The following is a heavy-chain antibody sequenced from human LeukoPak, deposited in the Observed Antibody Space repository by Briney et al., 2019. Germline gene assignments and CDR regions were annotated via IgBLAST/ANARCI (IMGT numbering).Heavy chain of an antibody. Sequence: ASVKVSCKASGYTFTGYYMHWVRQAPGQGLEWMGWINPNSGGTNYAQKFQDRVTMTRDTSISTAYMELSRLRSDDTAVYYCAREYYYGSGSYYSAAFDYWGQGTLVTVSS. V-gene: IGHV1-2*02. CDR2: INPNSGGT. D-gene: IGHD3-10*01. J-gene: IGHJ4*02. CDR3: AREYYYGSGSYYSAAFDY. CDR1: GYTFTGYY.